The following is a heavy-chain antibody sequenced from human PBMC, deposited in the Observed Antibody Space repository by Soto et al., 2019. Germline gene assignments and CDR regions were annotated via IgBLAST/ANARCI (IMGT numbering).Heavy chain of an antibody. D-gene: IGHD3-9*01. CDR1: GFTFGDYG. CDR2: ISSSTSTI. Sequence: GGSLRLSCEASGFTFGDYGMNWVRQAPGKGLEWVSYISSSTSTIYYADYVKGRFTISRDNAKNSLYLQMNSLSAEDTAVYYCARPYYDVLTAYYTGLDYWGQGTLVTVSS. CDR3: ARPYYDVLTAYYTGLDY. V-gene: IGHV3-48*01. J-gene: IGHJ4*02.